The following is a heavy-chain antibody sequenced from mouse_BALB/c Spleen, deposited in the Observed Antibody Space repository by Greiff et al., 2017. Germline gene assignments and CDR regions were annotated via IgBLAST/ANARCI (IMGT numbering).Heavy chain of an antibody. V-gene: IGHV5-4*02. J-gene: IGHJ3*01. D-gene: IGHD1-1*01. CDR2: ISDGGSYT. CDR3: AREIYSYGSSPFAY. CDR1: GFTFSDYY. Sequence: EVKLVESGGGLVKPGGSLTLSCAASGFTFSDYYMYWVRQTPEKRLEWVATISDGGSYTYYPDSVKGRFTISRDTAKNNLYLQMSSLKSEDTAMYYCAREIYSYGSSPFAYWGQGTLVTVSA.